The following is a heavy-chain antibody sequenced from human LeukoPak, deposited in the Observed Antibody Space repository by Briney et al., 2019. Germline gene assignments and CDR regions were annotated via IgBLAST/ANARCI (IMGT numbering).Heavy chain of an antibody. J-gene: IGHJ6*03. V-gene: IGHV4-34*01. CDR3: ARRWNYGRNYYIDV. D-gene: IGHD1-7*01. CDR1: GGSFSNYY. CDR2: INDSGRT. Sequence: PSDTLSLTCAVYGGSFSNYYWSWIRQTPGKGMEWIGEINDSGRTNYNPSLMSRVTVSVDTSKNQFSLRLTSVTATDTAVYYCARRWNYGRNYYIDVWGKGAAVSVSS.